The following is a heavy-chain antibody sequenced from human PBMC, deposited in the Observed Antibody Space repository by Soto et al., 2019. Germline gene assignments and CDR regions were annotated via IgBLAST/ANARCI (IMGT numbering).Heavy chain of an antibody. CDR1: GGSISSSSYY. Sequence: QLQLQESSPGLVKPSETLSLTCTVSGGSISSSSYYWGWIRQPPGKGLEWIGSIYYSGSTYYNPSLKSRVTISVDTSKNQFSLKLSSVTAADTAVYYCAREKGGSSGYYFDYWGQGTLVTVSS. CDR2: IYYSGST. CDR3: AREKGGSSGYYFDY. J-gene: IGHJ4*02. D-gene: IGHD3-22*01. V-gene: IGHV4-39*02.